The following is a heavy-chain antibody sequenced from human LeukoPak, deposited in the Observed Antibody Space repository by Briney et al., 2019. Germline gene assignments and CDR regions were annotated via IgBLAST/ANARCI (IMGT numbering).Heavy chain of an antibody. V-gene: IGHV3-48*03. Sequence: GGSLRLSCAASGFTFSTYAMSWVRQAPGKGLEWVSYINSRGTSIYYADSVKGRFTISRDNAKNSLYLQMNSLRAEDTAIYYCATIKVAAPEPWGQGTLVTVSS. CDR3: ATIKVAAPEP. CDR1: GFTFSTYA. J-gene: IGHJ4*02. D-gene: IGHD6-19*01. CDR2: INSRGTSI.